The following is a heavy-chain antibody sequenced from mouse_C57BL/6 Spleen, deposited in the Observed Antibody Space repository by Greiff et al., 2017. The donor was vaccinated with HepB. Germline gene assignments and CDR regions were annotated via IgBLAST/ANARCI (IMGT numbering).Heavy chain of an antibody. J-gene: IGHJ2*01. CDR1: GYTFTSYW. Sequence: QVQLKQPGAALVMPGASVKLSCKASGYTFTSYWMHWVKQRPGQGLEWIGEIDPSDSYTNYNQKFKGKSTLTVDKSSSTAYMQLSSRTSADSAVYYWASGGFSYYCGCWGQGTTLTVSS. V-gene: IGHV1-69*01. CDR3: ASGGFSYYCGC. CDR2: IDPSDSYT.